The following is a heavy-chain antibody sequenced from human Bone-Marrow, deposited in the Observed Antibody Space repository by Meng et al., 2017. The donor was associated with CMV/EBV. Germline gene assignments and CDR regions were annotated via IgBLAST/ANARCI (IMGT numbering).Heavy chain of an antibody. CDR3: ARGLLYCGGDCYTNYFDL. V-gene: IGHV3-30-3*01. D-gene: IGHD2-21*01. J-gene: IGHJ2*01. Sequence: GGSLRLSCAASGFTFSSYAMHWVRQAPGKGLEWVAVISYDGSNKYYADSVKGRFTISRDNSRDTLFLQMSSLRAEDTAVYYCARGLLYCGGDCYTNYFDLWGRGTLVTVSS. CDR1: GFTFSSYA. CDR2: ISYDGSNK.